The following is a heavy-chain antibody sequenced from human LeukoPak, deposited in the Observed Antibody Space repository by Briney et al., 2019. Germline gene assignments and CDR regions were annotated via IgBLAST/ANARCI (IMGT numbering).Heavy chain of an antibody. CDR2: IYTSGST. CDR3: ARSRYCGGDCYSAPFDY. J-gene: IGHJ4*02. CDR1: GGSISSGSYY. V-gene: IGHV4-61*02. D-gene: IGHD2-21*02. Sequence: TSETLSLTCTVSGGSISSGSYYWSWIRQPAGKGLEWIGRIYTSGSTNYNPSLKSRVTMSVDTSKNQFSLKLSSVTAADTAVYYCARSRYCGGDCYSAPFDYWGQGTLVTVSS.